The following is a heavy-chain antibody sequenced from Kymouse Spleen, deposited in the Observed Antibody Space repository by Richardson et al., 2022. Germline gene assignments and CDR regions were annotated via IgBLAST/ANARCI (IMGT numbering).Heavy chain of an antibody. CDR2: IRSKANSYAT. D-gene: IGHD3-16*02. V-gene: IGHV3-73*02. CDR3: TRGGRGMDV. CDR1: GFTFSGSA. J-gene: IGHJ6*02. Sequence: EVQLVESGGGLVQPGGSLKLSCAASGFTFSGSAMHWVRQASGKGLEWVGRIRSKANSYATAYAASVKGRFTISRDDSKNTAYLQMNSLKTEDTAVYYCTRGGRGMDVWGQGTTVTVSS.